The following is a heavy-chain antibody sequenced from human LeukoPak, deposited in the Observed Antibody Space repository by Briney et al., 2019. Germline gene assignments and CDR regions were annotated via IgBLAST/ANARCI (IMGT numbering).Heavy chain of an antibody. D-gene: IGHD5-18*01. CDR2: IYYSGST. CDR3: ARGGSYGTSGY. V-gene: IGHV4-59*01. CDR1: GVSISSYY. J-gene: IGHJ4*02. Sequence: SETLSLTCTVSGVSISSYYWSWIRQPPGKGLEWIGYIYYSGSTNYNPSLKSRVTISVDTSKNQFSLKLNSVTAADTAVYYCARGGSYGTSGYWGQGTLVTVSS.